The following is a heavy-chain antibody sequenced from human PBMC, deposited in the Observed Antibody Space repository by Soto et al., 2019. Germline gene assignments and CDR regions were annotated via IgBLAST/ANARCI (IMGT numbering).Heavy chain of an antibody. Sequence: ASETLSLTCTVSGGSISSSSYYWGWIRQPPGKGLEWIGSIYYSGSTYYNPSLKSRVTISVDTSKNQFSLKLSSVTAADTAVYYCAKGGSGSYSNAFDICGQGTMVT. J-gene: IGHJ3*02. CDR1: GGSISSSSYY. CDR2: IYYSGST. CDR3: AKGGSGSYSNAFDI. D-gene: IGHD3-10*01. V-gene: IGHV4-39*01.